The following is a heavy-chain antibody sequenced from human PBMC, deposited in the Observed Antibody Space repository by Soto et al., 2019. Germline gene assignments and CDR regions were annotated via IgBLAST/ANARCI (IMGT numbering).Heavy chain of an antibody. J-gene: IGHJ4*02. CDR3: ARARCNDWYCDY. Sequence: GEYLKISCKGSPYSFGSYWIASVRQMPGKGLEWMAIINPGDSESRYSPSFQGQVTISKDSADNSLILRISSLRAVPTPVFDGARARCNDWYCDYWGQGSLV. CDR2: INPGDSES. D-gene: IGHD2-21*02. V-gene: IGHV5-51*01. CDR1: PYSFGSYW.